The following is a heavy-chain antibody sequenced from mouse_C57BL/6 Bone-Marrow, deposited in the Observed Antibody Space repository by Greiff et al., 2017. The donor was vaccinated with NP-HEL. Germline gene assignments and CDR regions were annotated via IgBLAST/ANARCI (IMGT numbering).Heavy chain of an antibody. D-gene: IGHD2-4*01. CDR1: GYTFTSYW. V-gene: IGHV1-52*01. Sequence: QVQLQQPGAELVRPGSSVKLSCKASGYTFTSYWMHWVKQRPIQGLEWIGNIDPSDSETHYNQKFKDKATLTVDKSSSTAYMQLSSLTSEDSAVYYCARRAYDYGVDYWGQGTTLTVSS. CDR2: IDPSDSET. CDR3: ARRAYDYGVDY. J-gene: IGHJ2*01.